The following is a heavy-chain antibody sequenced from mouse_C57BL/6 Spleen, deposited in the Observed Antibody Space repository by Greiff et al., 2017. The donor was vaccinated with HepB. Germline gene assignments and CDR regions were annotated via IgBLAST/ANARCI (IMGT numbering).Heavy chain of an antibody. CDR2: IYPGDGDT. CDR1: GYAFSSYW. Sequence: QVQLKESGAELVKPGASVKISCKASGYAFSSYWMNWVKQRPGKGLEWIGQIYPGDGDTNYNGKFKGKATLTADKSSSTAYMQLSSLTSEDSAVYFCARSAYYYGNYYAMDYWGQGTSVTVSS. CDR3: ARSAYYYGNYYAMDY. D-gene: IGHD1-1*01. V-gene: IGHV1-80*01. J-gene: IGHJ4*01.